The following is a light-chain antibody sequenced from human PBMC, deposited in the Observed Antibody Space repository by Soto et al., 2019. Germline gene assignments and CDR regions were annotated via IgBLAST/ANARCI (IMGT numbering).Light chain of an antibody. CDR1: SSNIGGYNY. V-gene: IGLV2-8*01. Sequence: QSALTQPASVSGSPGQSITISCTGTSSNIGGYNYVSWYQQHPGKAPKLMIYEVTKRPSGVPDRFSGSKSGNTASLTVSGLQAEDEPDYYCSSYAGSRYVFGTGTKLTVL. CDR3: SSYAGSRYV. CDR2: EVT. J-gene: IGLJ1*01.